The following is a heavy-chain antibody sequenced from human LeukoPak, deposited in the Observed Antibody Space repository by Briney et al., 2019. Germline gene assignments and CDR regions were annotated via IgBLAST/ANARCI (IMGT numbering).Heavy chain of an antibody. D-gene: IGHD1-7*01. V-gene: IGHV1-69*05. CDR2: IIPIFGTA. CDR3: ARASVELIPYYYYYMDV. Sequence: SVTVSCKASGGTFSSYAISWVRQAPGQGLEWMGGIIPIFGTANYAQKFQGRVTITTDESTSTAYMELSSLRSEDTAVYYCARASVELIPYYYYYMDVWGKGTTVTVSS. CDR1: GGTFSSYA. J-gene: IGHJ6*03.